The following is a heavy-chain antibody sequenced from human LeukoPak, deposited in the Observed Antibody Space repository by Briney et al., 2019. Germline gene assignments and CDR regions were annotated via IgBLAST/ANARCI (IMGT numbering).Heavy chain of an antibody. Sequence: ASVNVSCKCSGYTFTSSYIHWVRQAPGQGLEWMGGINPNSGGRNYPQKFQGRVTRTRDRSITTASMYLSTVRCEYSAVEFCCIASRYSPNWYDYWGQGTLVTVSS. J-gene: IGHJ5*01. D-gene: IGHD6-13*01. CDR1: GYTFTSSY. V-gene: IGHV1-2*02. CDR3: CIASRYSPNWYDY. CDR2: INPNSGGR.